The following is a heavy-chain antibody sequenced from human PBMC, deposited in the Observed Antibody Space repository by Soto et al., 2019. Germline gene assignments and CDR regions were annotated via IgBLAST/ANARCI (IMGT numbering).Heavy chain of an antibody. CDR2: ISYDGSNK. CDR3: ANGVADYDFWSGYYSSYYYGMDV. D-gene: IGHD3-3*01. Sequence: GGSLRLSCAASGFTFSSYGMHWVRQAPGKGLAGVAVISYDGSNKYYADSVKGRFTISRDNSKNTLYLQMNSLRAEDTAVYYCANGVADYDFWSGYYSSYYYGMDVWGQGTTVTVSS. CDR1: GFTFSSYG. V-gene: IGHV3-30*18. J-gene: IGHJ6*02.